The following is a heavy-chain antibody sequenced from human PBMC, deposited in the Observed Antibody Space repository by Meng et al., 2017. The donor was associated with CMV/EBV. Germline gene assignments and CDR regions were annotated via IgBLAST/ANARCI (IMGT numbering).Heavy chain of an antibody. D-gene: IGHD3-10*01. J-gene: IGHJ4*02. Sequence: CTVSGGSISSSYWSWIRQPAGKGLEWIGRIYTSGSTNYNPSLKSRVTMSVDTSKNQFSLKLSSVTAADTAVYYCARVGPGGRGALDYWGQGTLVTVSS. CDR2: IYTSGST. CDR1: GGSISSSY. V-gene: IGHV4-4*07. CDR3: ARVGPGGRGALDY.